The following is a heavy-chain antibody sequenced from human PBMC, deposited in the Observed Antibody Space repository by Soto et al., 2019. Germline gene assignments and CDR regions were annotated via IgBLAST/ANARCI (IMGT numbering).Heavy chain of an antibody. J-gene: IGHJ6*04. CDR1: GGSISSGGYY. CDR2: IYYSGST. V-gene: IGHV4-31*03. D-gene: IGHD3-22*01. Sequence: SETLSLTCTVSGGSISSGGYYWSWIRQHPGKGLEWIGYIYYSGSTYYNPSLKSRVTISVDTSKNHFSLKLSSVTAADTAVYYCARRLRVYESSGYYYYYGMDVWGEGTTVTVSS. CDR3: ARRLRVYESSGYYYYYGMDV.